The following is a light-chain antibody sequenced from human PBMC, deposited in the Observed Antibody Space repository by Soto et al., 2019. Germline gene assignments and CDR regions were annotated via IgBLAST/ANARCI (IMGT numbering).Light chain of an antibody. CDR3: HQYNSY. J-gene: IGKJ2*01. Sequence: DVPMTQSPSTLSASVGDRVTITCRASESIATWLARYQQKPGQAPKLLIYDASRLESGVPSRFSGGGSGTEFTLTISGLQPEDFATYYCHQYNSYFGPGTKLEI. CDR1: ESIATW. CDR2: DAS. V-gene: IGKV1-5*01.